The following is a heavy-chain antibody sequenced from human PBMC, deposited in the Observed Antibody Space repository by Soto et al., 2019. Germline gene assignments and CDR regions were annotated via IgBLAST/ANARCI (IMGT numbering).Heavy chain of an antibody. Sequence: QVQLVQSGAEVKKPGASVKVSCKASGYTGTTYALHWVRQAPGQRPEWMGGIHPASGHTKYSKKFQDRVTITRDPSASTGYMELSSLRSEDTAVYYCGRSVVGATGEILYNAMDVWGQGTTVTVSS. D-gene: IGHD1-26*01. J-gene: IGHJ6*02. CDR2: IHPASGHT. CDR1: GYTGTTYA. CDR3: GRSVVGATGEILYNAMDV. V-gene: IGHV1-3*01.